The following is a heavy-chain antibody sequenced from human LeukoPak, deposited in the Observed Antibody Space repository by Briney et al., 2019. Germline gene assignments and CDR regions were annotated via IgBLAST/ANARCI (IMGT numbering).Heavy chain of an antibody. CDR3: AREIQSNYVWGSYRYLAADY. J-gene: IGHJ4*02. V-gene: IGHV1-69*04. CDR2: IIPILGIA. CDR1: GGTFSSYA. Sequence: ASVKVSCKASGGTFSSYAISWVRQAPGQGLEWMGRIIPILGIANYAQKFQGRVTITADKSTSTAYMELSSLRSEDTAVYYCAREIQSNYVWGSYRYLAADYWGQGTLVTVSS. D-gene: IGHD3-16*02.